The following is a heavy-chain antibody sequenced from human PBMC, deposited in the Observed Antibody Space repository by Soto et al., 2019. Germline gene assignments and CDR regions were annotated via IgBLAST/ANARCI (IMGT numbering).Heavy chain of an antibody. CDR1: GGTFSSYA. CDR2: IIPICGTA. V-gene: IGHV1-69*01. Sequence: QVQLVQSGAEVKKPGSSVKVSCEASGGTFSSYAISWVRQAPGQGLEWMGGIIPICGTANYAQKFQGRVTITADETKSQAYMELRSLRSEDTAVYYCASGGDGYNYALDYGGQGTLGTGSS. D-gene: IGHD5-12*01. J-gene: IGHJ4*02. CDR3: ASGGDGYNYALDY.